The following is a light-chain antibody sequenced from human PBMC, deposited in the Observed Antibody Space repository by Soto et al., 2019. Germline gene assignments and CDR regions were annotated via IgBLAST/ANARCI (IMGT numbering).Light chain of an antibody. CDR1: SDDVGGYNY. J-gene: IGLJ1*01. CDR3: SSFVGSSGLYV. V-gene: IGLV2-14*03. CDR2: DVT. Sequence: QSVLTQPASVSGSPGQSITISCTGTSDDVGGYNYVSWYQQHPGKVPQLIVYDVTNRPSGVSIRFSGSKSGNTASLTISGLQAEDEADYSCSSFVGSSGLYVLGTGTKVTAL.